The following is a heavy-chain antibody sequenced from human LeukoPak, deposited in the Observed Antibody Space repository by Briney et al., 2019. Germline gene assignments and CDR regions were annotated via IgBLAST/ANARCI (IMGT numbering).Heavy chain of an antibody. CDR2: ISGSGGST. J-gene: IGHJ4*02. CDR3: AKVPSSYYDSSGPVDY. Sequence: GGSLRLSCAASGFTFSSYAMSWVRQAPGKGLEWVSAISGSGGSTYYADSVKGRFTISRDNSKNTLYLQMNSLRAEDTAVYYRAKVPSSYYDSSGPVDYWGQGTLVTVSS. V-gene: IGHV3-23*01. D-gene: IGHD3-22*01. CDR1: GFTFSSYA.